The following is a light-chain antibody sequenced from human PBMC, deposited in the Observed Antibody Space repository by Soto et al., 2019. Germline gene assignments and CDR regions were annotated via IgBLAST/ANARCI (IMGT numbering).Light chain of an antibody. J-gene: IGKJ2*01. CDR3: QQYKTYTYT. CDR1: QSVGSR. V-gene: IGKV1-5*03. CDR2: RAS. Sequence: DIQMTQSPSTLSASVGERVTLTCRASQSVGSRLAWYQQKPGKAPKRLIYRASSLESGVPSRFSGSGSGTEFTLTISSLQPDDFTTYYCQQYKTYTYTFAQGTKLEIK.